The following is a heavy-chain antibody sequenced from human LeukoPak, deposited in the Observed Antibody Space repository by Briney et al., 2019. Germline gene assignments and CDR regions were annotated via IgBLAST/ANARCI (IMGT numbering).Heavy chain of an antibody. Sequence: GSSVKVSCKASGGTFSSYAISWVRQAPGQGLEWMGGIIPIFGTANYAQKFQGRVTITTDQSTSTAYMELSSLRSEDTAVYYCASCYCSSTSCYETFDYWGQGTLVTVSS. CDR3: ASCYCSSTSCYETFDY. V-gene: IGHV1-69*05. J-gene: IGHJ4*02. CDR2: IIPIFGTA. CDR1: GGTFSSYA. D-gene: IGHD2-2*01.